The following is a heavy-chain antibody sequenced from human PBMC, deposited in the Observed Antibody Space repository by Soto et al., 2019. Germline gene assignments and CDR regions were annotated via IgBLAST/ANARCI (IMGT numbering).Heavy chain of an antibody. D-gene: IGHD3-10*01. CDR2: ISGSGGST. CDR1: GFTFSSYA. CDR3: ARDRYYGSGSYYDY. V-gene: IGHV3-23*01. J-gene: IGHJ4*02. Sequence: GGSLRLSCAASGFTFSSYAMSWVRQAPGKGLEWVSAISGSGGSTHYADSVKGRFSISRDNSKNTLYLQMNSLRAEDTAVYYCARDRYYGSGSYYDYWGQGTLVTVSS.